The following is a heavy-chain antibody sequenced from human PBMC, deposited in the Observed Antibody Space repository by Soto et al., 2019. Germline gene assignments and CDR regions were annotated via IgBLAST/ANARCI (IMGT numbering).Heavy chain of an antibody. J-gene: IGHJ6*02. CDR2: LNVGGANT. D-gene: IGHD3-9*01. CDR3: AKEYSNFLTAYYGPLNIYYYYSGMDV. CDR1: EFTFSDFG. Sequence: GGSLRLSCIASEFTFSDFGMSWVRQAPGKGLEWVSGLNVGGANTYYTDSVKGRFTISRDNSENTLYLQMNSLRAEDTAVYYCAKEYSNFLTAYYGPLNIYYYYSGMDVWGQGTTVTVSS. V-gene: IGHV3-23*01.